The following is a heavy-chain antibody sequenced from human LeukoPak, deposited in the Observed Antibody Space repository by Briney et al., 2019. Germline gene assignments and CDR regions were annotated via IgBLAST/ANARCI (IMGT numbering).Heavy chain of an antibody. J-gene: IGHJ6*03. D-gene: IGHD2-2*01. CDR3: AKDFYDMNIPAAIDYYYYMDV. V-gene: IGHV3-30*02. Sequence: GGSLTLSCAASGFTFSSYGMHWVRQAPGKGLEWVAFIRYDGSNKYYADSVKGRFTISRDNSKNTLYLQMNSLRAEDTAVYYCAKDFYDMNIPAAIDYYYYMDVWGKGTTVAVSS. CDR1: GFTFSSYG. CDR2: IRYDGSNK.